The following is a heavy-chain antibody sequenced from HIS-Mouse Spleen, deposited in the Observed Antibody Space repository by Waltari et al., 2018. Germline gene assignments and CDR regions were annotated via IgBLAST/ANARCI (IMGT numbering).Heavy chain of an antibody. D-gene: IGHD6-13*01. CDR1: GGSISSSSYQ. J-gene: IGHJ2*01. CDR2: IYYSGST. Sequence: QLQLQESGPGLVKPSETLSLPCTVSGGSISSSSYQRGRIRQPPGKGLEWIGSIYYSGSTYYNPSLKSRVTISVDTSKNQFSLKLSSVTAADTAVYYCAREIPYSSSWYDWYFDLWGRGTLVTVSS. CDR3: AREIPYSSSWYDWYFDL. V-gene: IGHV4-39*07.